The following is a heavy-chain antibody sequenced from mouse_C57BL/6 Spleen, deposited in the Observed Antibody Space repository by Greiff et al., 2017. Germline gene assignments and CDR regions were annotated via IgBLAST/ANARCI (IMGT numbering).Heavy chain of an antibody. CDR2: IRNKANGYTT. D-gene: IGHD4-1*01. V-gene: IGHV7-3*01. CDR1: GFTFTDYY. J-gene: IGHJ4*01. Sequence: EVQGVESGGGLVQPGGSLSLSCAASGFTFTDYYMSWVRQPPGKALEWLGFIRNKANGYTTEYSASVKGRFTISRDNSQSILYLQMNALRAEDSATYYCARYRLGHYAMDYWGQGTSVTVSS. CDR3: ARYRLGHYAMDY.